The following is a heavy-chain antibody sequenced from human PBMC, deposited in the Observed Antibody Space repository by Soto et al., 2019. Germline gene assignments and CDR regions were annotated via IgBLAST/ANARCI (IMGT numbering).Heavy chain of an antibody. J-gene: IGHJ3*02. CDR1: GYTFTSYG. Sequence: GASVKVSCKASGYTFTSYGISWVRQAPGQGLEWKGWISSYNGNTNYAQKLQGRVTMTTDTSTSTAYMELRSLRFDDTAVYYCAREDRYYDILTGYYIRGAFDIWGQGTMVTVSS. V-gene: IGHV1-18*01. CDR3: AREDRYYDILTGYYIRGAFDI. D-gene: IGHD3-9*01. CDR2: ISSYNGNT.